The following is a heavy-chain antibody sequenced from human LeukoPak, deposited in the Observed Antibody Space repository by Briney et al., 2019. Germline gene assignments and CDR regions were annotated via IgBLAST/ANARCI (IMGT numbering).Heavy chain of an antibody. Sequence: ASVKVSCKASGYTFTSYGISWVRQAPGQGLEWMGWISAYNGNTNYAQKLQGRVTMTTDTSASTAYMELRSLRSDDTAVYYCARDGPTMVRGVIIDYWGQGTLVTVSS. CDR1: GYTFTSYG. V-gene: IGHV1-18*01. CDR2: ISAYNGNT. D-gene: IGHD3-10*01. J-gene: IGHJ4*02. CDR3: ARDGPTMVRGVIIDY.